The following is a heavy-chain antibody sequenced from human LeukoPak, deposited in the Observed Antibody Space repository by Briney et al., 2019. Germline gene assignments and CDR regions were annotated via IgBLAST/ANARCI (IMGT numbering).Heavy chain of an antibody. CDR2: IHYSGST. D-gene: IGHD2-2*01. Sequence: SETLSLTCTVSGGSVSSGSYYWSWIRQPPGKGLEWIGYIHYSGSTNYNPSLKSRVTISVDASKNQFSLKLSSVTAADTAVYYCARAIVVPAAPNQAAFDIWGQGTMVTVSS. CDR1: GGSVSSGSYY. V-gene: IGHV4-61*01. J-gene: IGHJ3*02. CDR3: ARAIVVPAAPNQAAFDI.